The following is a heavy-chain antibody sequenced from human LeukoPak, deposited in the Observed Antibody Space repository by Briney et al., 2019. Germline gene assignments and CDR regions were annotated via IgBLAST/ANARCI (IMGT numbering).Heavy chain of an antibody. CDR3: VRDREYSDSHFDS. V-gene: IGHV3-7*01. Sequence: HPGGSLRLSCAASGFMFSGYWMSWVRQAPGKGLEWVATIKYDGSERYYVDSVKGRFTISRDNTRESLYLQMNSPRAEDTAVYYCVRDREYSDSHFDSWGQGSLVTVSS. D-gene: IGHD3-22*01. J-gene: IGHJ4*02. CDR2: IKYDGSER. CDR1: GFMFSGYW.